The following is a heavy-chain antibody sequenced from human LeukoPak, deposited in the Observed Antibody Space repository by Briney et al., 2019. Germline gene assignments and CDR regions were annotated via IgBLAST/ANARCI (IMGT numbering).Heavy chain of an antibody. CDR2: IYYTGSA. D-gene: IGHD3-10*01. V-gene: IGHV4-59*08. Sequence: SETLSLTCTVSGDSINNYYWCWIRQPPGTGLGWIGYIYYTGSANYNPSLKSRVTISVDTSKNRFSLKLSSVTTADTAVYYCARHRDFYSSGTYSKMGWFDPWGQGTLVTVSS. CDR3: ARHRDFYSSGTYSKMGWFDP. CDR1: GDSINNYY. J-gene: IGHJ5*02.